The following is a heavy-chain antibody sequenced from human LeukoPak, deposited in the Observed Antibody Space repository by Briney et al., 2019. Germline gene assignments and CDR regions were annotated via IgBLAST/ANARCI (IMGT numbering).Heavy chain of an antibody. V-gene: IGHV1-46*01. CDR3: ARTGLSSWYNPYYYGMDV. CDR2: INPSGGST. J-gene: IGHJ6*02. D-gene: IGHD6-13*01. Sequence: ASVKVSCTASGYTSTSYYMHWVRQAPGQGLEWMGIINPSGGSTSYAQKFQGRVTMTRDTSTSTVYMELSSLRSDDTAVYYCARTGLSSWYNPYYYGMDVWGQGTTVTVSS. CDR1: GYTSTSYY.